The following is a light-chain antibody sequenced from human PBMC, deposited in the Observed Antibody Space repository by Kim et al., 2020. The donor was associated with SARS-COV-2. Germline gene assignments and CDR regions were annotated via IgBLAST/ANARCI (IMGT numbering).Light chain of an antibody. Sequence: ASVGDRVTITCRASQSISSYLNWYQQKPGKAPKLLIYAASSLQSGVPSRFSGSGSGTDFTLTISSLQPEDFAVYYCQQYGSSPWTFGQGTKVDIK. J-gene: IGKJ1*01. V-gene: IGKV1-39*02. CDR3: QQYGSSPWT. CDR1: QSISSY. CDR2: AAS.